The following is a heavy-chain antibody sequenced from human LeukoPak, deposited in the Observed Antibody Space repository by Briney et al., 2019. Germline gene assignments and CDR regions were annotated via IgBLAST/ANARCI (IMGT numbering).Heavy chain of an antibody. Sequence: SETLSLTCTVSGGSISSYYGSWIRQPAGKGLEWIGRIYTSGSTNYNPSLKSRVTISVDTSKNQFSLKLSSVTAADTAVYYCARWFGWNYGHYFDYWGQGTLVTVSS. D-gene: IGHD5-24*01. CDR2: IYTSGST. V-gene: IGHV4-4*07. CDR3: ARWFGWNYGHYFDY. J-gene: IGHJ4*02. CDR1: GGSISSYY.